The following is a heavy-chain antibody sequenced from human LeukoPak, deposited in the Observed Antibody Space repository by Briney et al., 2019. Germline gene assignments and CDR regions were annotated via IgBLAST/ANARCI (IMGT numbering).Heavy chain of an antibody. CDR3: ARARVVAAFLRDAFDI. Sequence: SETLSLTCTVSGGSISSYYWSWIRQPPGKGLEWIGYIYYSGSTNYNPSLKSRVTISVDTSMNQFSLKLSSVTAADTAVYYCARARVVAAFLRDAFDIWGQGTMVTVSS. J-gene: IGHJ3*02. V-gene: IGHV4-59*01. CDR2: IYYSGST. CDR1: GGSISSYY. D-gene: IGHD2-15*01.